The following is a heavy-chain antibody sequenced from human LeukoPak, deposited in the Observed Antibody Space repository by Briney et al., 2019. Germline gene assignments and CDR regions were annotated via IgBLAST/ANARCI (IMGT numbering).Heavy chain of an antibody. CDR3: AKGAMPYYDGSGFNYFDY. J-gene: IGHJ4*02. V-gene: IGHV3-23*01. D-gene: IGHD3-22*01. CDR2: MSGSGGMT. CDR1: GFTFSAYA. Sequence: RGSPCLSCAVSGFTFSAYAMSWVRQAPGKGLEWVSAMSGSGGMTYYADSVKGRFSISRDNSKNTLHLQMNSLRAEDTAVYYCAKGAMPYYDGSGFNYFDYWGQGPSVPVSS.